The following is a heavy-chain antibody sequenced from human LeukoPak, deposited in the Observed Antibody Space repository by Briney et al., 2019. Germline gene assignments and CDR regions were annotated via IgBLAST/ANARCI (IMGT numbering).Heavy chain of an antibody. V-gene: IGHV3-23*01. CDR2: ISGSGGGT. D-gene: IGHD3-16*01. CDR3: VKGARDDSAYSPFDN. Sequence: GGSLRLSCAASGFTFSSYAMSWVRQAPGKGLEWVSVISGSGGGTYYADSVKGRFTMSRDNSKKTLYLQMNNLRVEDTAVYYCVKGARDDSAYSPFDNWGQGTLVTVSS. J-gene: IGHJ4*02. CDR1: GFTFSSYA.